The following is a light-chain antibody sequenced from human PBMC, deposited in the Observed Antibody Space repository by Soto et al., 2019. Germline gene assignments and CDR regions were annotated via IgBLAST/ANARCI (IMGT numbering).Light chain of an antibody. CDR2: GAS. J-gene: IGKJ1*01. V-gene: IGKV1-6*02. Sequence: AVQMTQSPSSLSASVVDRFTISFRASQGIGNALGWYQQKPGKPPKVLIYGASNLQSGVPPRFSGSGSGTDFTLAISSLQPEDSATYYRLQDINYPWPFGQGTKVDNK. CDR1: QGIGNA. CDR3: LQDINYPWP.